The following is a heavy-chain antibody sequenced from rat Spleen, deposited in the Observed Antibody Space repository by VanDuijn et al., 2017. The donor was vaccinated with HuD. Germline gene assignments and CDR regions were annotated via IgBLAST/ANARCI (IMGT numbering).Heavy chain of an antibody. V-gene: IGHV2-1*01. J-gene: IGHJ2*01. CDR3: TLSRGPRSYFDY. CDR1: GFSLTSNS. Sequence: QVQLKESGPGLVQPSQTLSLTCTVSGFSLTSNSVQWVRQPPGKGLEWMGGIWGDGNTDYNSVFKSRLSISRDTSNSQVFLKLNSLQTDDTAIYFCTLSRGPRSYFDYWGQGVMVTVSS. CDR2: IWGDGNT. D-gene: IGHD1-11*01.